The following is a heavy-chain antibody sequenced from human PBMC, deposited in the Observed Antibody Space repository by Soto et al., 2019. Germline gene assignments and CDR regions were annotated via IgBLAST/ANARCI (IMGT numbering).Heavy chain of an antibody. V-gene: IGHV4-59*11. CDR2: IYYSGST. CDR3: ARVYGDCFDY. D-gene: IGHD4-17*01. CDR1: GGSISSHY. J-gene: IGHJ4*02. Sequence: SETLSLTYTVSGGSISSHYWSWIRQPPGKGLEWIGYIYYSGSTNYNPSLKSRVTISVDTSKNQFSLKLSSVTAADTAVYYCARVYGDCFDYWGQGTLVTVSS.